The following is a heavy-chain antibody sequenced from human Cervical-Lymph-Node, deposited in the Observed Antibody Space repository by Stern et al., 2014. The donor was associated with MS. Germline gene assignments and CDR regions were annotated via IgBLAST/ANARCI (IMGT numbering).Heavy chain of an antibody. CDR3: ARTYVRAFDY. J-gene: IGHJ4*02. V-gene: IGHV1-18*01. CDR1: GYTFTNYG. D-gene: IGHD3-16*01. CDR2: NSAYNGDT. Sequence: VQLVESGSEVKKPGASVKVSCKASGYTFTNYGITWGRQAPGRGLEWMGWNSAYNGDTNYAQNLQGRVTMTTDTSMTTAYMELRSLRSDDTAVYYCARTYVRAFDYWGQGSLVTVSS.